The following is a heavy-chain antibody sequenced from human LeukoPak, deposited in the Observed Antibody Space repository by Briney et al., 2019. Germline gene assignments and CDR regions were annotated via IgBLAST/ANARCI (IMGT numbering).Heavy chain of an antibody. V-gene: IGHV1-2*02. CDR1: GYTFTGYY. J-gene: IGHJ4*02. D-gene: IGHD6-13*01. CDR3: ARSTAAGIRWKADFDY. CDR2: INPNSGGT. Sequence: VKVSCKASGYTFTGYYMHWVRQAPGQGLEWMGWINPNSGGTNYAQKFQGRVTMTRDTSISTAYMELSRLRSDDTAVYYCARSTAAGIRWKADFDYWGQGTLVTVSS.